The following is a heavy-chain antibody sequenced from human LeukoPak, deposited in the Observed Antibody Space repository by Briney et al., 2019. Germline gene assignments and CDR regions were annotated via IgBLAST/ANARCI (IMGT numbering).Heavy chain of an antibody. D-gene: IGHD5-18*01. J-gene: IGHJ4*02. Sequence: SVKVSCKASGGTFSSYAISWVRQAPGQGLEWMGGIIPIFGTANYAQNFQGRVTITADESTSTAYMELSSLRSEDTAVYYCARDSNTAMVSRYFDYWGQGTLVTVSS. CDR2: IIPIFGTA. CDR3: ARDSNTAMVSRYFDY. CDR1: GGTFSSYA. V-gene: IGHV1-69*13.